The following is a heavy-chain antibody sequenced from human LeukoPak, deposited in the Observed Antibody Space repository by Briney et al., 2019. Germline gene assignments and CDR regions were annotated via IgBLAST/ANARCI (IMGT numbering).Heavy chain of an antibody. D-gene: IGHD6-13*01. CDR3: AKGPRGSSWYTILDYYYMDV. CDR2: ISSSGSTI. Sequence: GGSLRLSCAASGFTFSDYYMSWIRQAPGKGLEWVSYISSSGSTIYYADSVKGRFTISRDNAKNSLFLQMNSLRAEDTAVYYCAKGPRGSSWYTILDYYYMDVWGKGTTVTISS. CDR1: GFTFSDYY. V-gene: IGHV3-11*01. J-gene: IGHJ6*03.